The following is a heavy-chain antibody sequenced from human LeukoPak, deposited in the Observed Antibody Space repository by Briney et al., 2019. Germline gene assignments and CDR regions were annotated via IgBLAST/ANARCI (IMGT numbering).Heavy chain of an antibody. CDR2: INAGNGNT. Sequence: GASVNVSCKASGYTFTGCAMHWVRQAPGQRLEWMGWINAGNGNTKYSQKFQGRVTITRDTSASTAYMELSSLRSEDTAVYYCARTPGDENGMDVWGQGTTVTVSS. CDR3: ARTPGDENGMDV. V-gene: IGHV1-3*01. CDR1: GYTFTGCA. D-gene: IGHD3-10*01. J-gene: IGHJ6*02.